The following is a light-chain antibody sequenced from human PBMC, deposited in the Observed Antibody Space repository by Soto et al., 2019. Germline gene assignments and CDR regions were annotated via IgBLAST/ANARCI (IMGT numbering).Light chain of an antibody. V-gene: IGLV2-14*01. J-gene: IGLJ1*01. CDR3: SSYTSSSTYV. CDR1: SSDVGGYNS. CDR2: NVS. Sequence: QSVLTQPASVSGSPGQSITISCTGTSSDVGGYNSVSWYQQHPGKAPKLMIYNVSNRPSGVSNRFSGSKSGKTASLTISGLQAEDEADYYCSSYTSSSTYVFGTGTKVTVL.